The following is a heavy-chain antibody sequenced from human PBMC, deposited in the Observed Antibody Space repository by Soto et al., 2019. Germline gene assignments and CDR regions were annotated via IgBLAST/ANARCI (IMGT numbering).Heavy chain of an antibody. Sequence: SETLSLTCTVSGDSVTSGSHYWSWIRQPPGKGLEYIGYIFYSENTSYHPSLKSRVTISVDTSKNQFSLKVTSLTAADTAVYYCASRDPGTSVDYWGQGTLVTVSS. D-gene: IGHD1-7*01. CDR3: ASRDPGTSVDY. CDR2: IFYSENT. J-gene: IGHJ4*02. CDR1: GDSVTSGSHY. V-gene: IGHV4-61*01.